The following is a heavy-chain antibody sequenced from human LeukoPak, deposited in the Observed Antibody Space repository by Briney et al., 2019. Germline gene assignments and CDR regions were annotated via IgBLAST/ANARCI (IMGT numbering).Heavy chain of an antibody. V-gene: IGHV3-30*04. CDR1: GFTFSSYA. Sequence: GGSLRLSCAASGFTFSSYAMHWVRQAPGKGLEWVAVISYDGSNKYYADSVKGRFTISRDNSKNTLYLQMNSLRAEDTAVYYCARDYGSGSYYNGPCDYWGQGTLVTVSS. D-gene: IGHD3-10*01. CDR2: ISYDGSNK. CDR3: ARDYGSGSYYNGPCDY. J-gene: IGHJ4*02.